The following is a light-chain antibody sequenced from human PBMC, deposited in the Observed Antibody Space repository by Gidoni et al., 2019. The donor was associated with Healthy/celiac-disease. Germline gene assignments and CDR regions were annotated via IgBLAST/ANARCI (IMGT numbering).Light chain of an antibody. CDR3: LQALQTPWT. V-gene: IGKV2-28*01. J-gene: IGKJ1*01. Sequence: DIVMTQSPLSLPVTPGEPASISCRSSQSLLHSNGYNYLDWYLQKPGHSPQLLIYLGSNRASGVPYRFSGSGSGTDFTLTISRVEAEDVGVYYCLQALQTPWTFGQGTKVEIK. CDR1: QSLLHSNGYNY. CDR2: LGS.